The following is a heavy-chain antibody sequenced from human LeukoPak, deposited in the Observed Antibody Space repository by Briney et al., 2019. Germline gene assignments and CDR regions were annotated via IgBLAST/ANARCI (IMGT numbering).Heavy chain of an antibody. CDR2: IYTSGST. V-gene: IGHV4-61*02. J-gene: IGHJ4*02. D-gene: IGHD3-22*01. CDR1: GGSISSGSYY. Sequence: SETLSLTCTVSGGSISSGSYYWSWIRQPAGKGLEWIGRIYTSGSTNYNPSLKSRVTISVDTSKNQFSLKLSSVTAADTAVYYCARDVTYYYDSSGYFDYWGQGTLVTVSS. CDR3: ARDVTYYYDSSGYFDY.